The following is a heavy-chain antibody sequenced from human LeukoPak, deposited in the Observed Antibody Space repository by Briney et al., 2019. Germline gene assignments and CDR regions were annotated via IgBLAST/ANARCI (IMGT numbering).Heavy chain of an antibody. J-gene: IGHJ4*02. CDR3: ATDYDFWSGYTDYFDY. CDR1: GFTFSSYS. D-gene: IGHD3-3*01. Sequence: GGSLRLSCAASGFTFSSYSMNWVRQAPGKGLEWVSFISTSSSYIHNADSVKGRFTISRDNSKNTLYLQMNSLRAEDTAVYYCATDYDFWSGYTDYFDYWGQGTLVTVSS. CDR2: ISTSSSYI. V-gene: IGHV3-21*01.